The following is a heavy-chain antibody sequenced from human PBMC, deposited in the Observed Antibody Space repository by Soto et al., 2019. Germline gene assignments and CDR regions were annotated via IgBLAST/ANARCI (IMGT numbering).Heavy chain of an antibody. CDR2: INAGNGNT. V-gene: IGHV1-3*01. Sequence: GASVKVSCKASGYTFTSYAMHWVRQAPGQRLEWMGWINAGNGNTKYSQKFQGRVTITRDTSASTAYMELGSLRSEDTAVFYCFFFFFNGSAYYPFDFWSQRTLVPVS. CDR3: FFFFFNGSAYYPFDF. D-gene: IGHD3-22*01. CDR1: GYTFTSYA. J-gene: IGHJ4*02.